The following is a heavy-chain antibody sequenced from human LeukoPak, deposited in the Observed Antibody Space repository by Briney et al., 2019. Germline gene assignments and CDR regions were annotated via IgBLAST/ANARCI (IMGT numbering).Heavy chain of an antibody. V-gene: IGHV3-33*06. CDR3: AKDQGSQAPPDY. J-gene: IGHJ4*02. CDR1: GFTFGTYG. Sequence: GGSLRLSCAASGFTFGTYGMHWVRQAPGKRLEWVAVIWYDGSKKYYADSVKGRFTISRDTSKSTLYLQMNSLRAEDTAVYYCAKDQGSQAPPDYWGQGTLVTVSS. CDR2: IWYDGSKK.